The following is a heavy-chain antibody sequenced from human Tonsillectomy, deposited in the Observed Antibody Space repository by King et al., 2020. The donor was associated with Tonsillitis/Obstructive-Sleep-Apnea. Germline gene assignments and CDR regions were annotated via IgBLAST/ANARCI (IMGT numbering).Heavy chain of an antibody. V-gene: IGHV3-23*04. CDR2: ISGSGGST. Sequence: VQLVESGGGLVQPGGSLRLSCAASGFTFSSYAMSWVRQAPGKGLEWVSAISGSGGSTYYADSVKGRFTISRDNSKNTLYLQMNSLRAEDTAVYYCAKDRYSYGWVGFEADYWGQGTLVTVSS. J-gene: IGHJ4*02. CDR3: AKDRYSYGWVGFEADY. D-gene: IGHD5-18*01. CDR1: GFTFSSYA.